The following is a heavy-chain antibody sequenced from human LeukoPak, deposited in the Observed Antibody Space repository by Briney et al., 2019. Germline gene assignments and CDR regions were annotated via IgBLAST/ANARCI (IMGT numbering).Heavy chain of an antibody. J-gene: IGHJ4*02. V-gene: IGHV4-34*01. CDR2: VNHSGST. D-gene: IGHD4-23*01. Sequence: PSETLSLTCAVYGGSFSGYYWSWIRQPPGKGLEWIGEVNHSGSTNYNPSLKSRVTISVDTSKNQFSLKLNSVTAADTAVYYCARGLALGYGGNLGRYYFDYWGQGTLVTVSS. CDR1: GGSFSGYY. CDR3: ARGLALGYGGNLGRYYFDY.